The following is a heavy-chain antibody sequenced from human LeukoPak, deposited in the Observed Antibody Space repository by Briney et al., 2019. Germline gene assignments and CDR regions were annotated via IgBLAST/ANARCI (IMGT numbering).Heavy chain of an antibody. CDR1: GFTFSTYA. J-gene: IGHJ3*01. V-gene: IGHV3-23*01. Sequence: PGGSLRLSCTASGFTSGFTFSTYAMSWVRQAPGKGLEWVSTISASGGSTYYADSVKGRFTISRDNSKNTLYLQMDTLRADDTAVYYCAKDGWYYDSSGLGAFDVWGQGTMVTASS. D-gene: IGHD3-22*01. CDR2: ISASGGST. CDR3: AKDGWYYDSSGLGAFDV.